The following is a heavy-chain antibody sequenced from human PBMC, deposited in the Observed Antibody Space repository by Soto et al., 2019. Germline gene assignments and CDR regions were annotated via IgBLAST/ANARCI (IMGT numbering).Heavy chain of an antibody. V-gene: IGHV3-23*01. CDR2: IVGSGDTT. D-gene: IGHD2-15*01. Sequence: EVQMLESGGGLVQPGGSLRLSCVASGFAFSNYAMTWVRQAPGKGLEWVSSIVGSGDTTKYADSVKGRFTISRDNSMNTLYLQMNSLRAEDTAVYYCAEDSIVLALDYWGRGTLVTVSS. CDR1: GFAFSNYA. CDR3: AEDSIVLALDY. J-gene: IGHJ4*02.